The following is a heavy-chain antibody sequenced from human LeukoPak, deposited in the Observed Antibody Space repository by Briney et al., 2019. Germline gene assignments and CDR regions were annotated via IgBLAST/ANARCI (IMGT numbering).Heavy chain of an antibody. V-gene: IGHV4-34*01. D-gene: IGHD4-17*01. CDR3: ARSRGIYGDYDFDY. CDR2: IYYSGST. J-gene: IGHJ4*02. Sequence: SETLSLTCAVYGGSFSGYYWSWIRQPPGKGREWIGSIYYSGSTYYNPSLKSRVTISVDTSKNQFSLKLSSVTAADTAVYYCARSRGIYGDYDFDYWGQGTLVTVSS. CDR1: GGSFSGYY.